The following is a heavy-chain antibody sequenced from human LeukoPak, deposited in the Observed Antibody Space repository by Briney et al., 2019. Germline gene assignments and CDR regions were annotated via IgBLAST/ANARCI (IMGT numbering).Heavy chain of an antibody. Sequence: PGGSLRLSCAASGFTFSSYGMSWVRQAPGKGLEWVANIKKDGSEKCYVDSVKGRFTISRDNAKTSLYLQMNSLRAEDTAVYYCARDLSGVTGYTYGRGIDYWGQGTLVTVSS. CDR2: IKKDGSEK. V-gene: IGHV3-7*01. CDR1: GFTFSSYG. CDR3: ARDLSGVTGYTYGRGIDY. J-gene: IGHJ4*02. D-gene: IGHD5-18*01.